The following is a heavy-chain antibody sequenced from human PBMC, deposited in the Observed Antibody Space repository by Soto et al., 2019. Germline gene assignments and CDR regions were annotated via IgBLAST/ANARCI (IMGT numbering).Heavy chain of an antibody. CDR3: ARASGTKGNYYYYYGMDV. CDR2: ISAYNGNT. CDR1: GYTFTSYG. D-gene: IGHD1-1*01. J-gene: IGHJ6*02. Sequence: ASVKVSCKASGYTFTSYGISWVRQAPGQGLEWMGWISAYNGNTNYAQKLQGRVTMTTDTSTSTAYMELRSLRSDDTAVYYCARASGTKGNYYYYYGMDVWGQGTTVTVSS. V-gene: IGHV1-18*01.